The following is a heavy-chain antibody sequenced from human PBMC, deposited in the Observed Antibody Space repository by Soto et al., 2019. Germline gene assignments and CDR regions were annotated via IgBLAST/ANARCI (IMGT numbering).Heavy chain of an antibody. J-gene: IGHJ4*02. V-gene: IGHV3-23*01. Sequence: GGSLRLSCAASGFTFSSYAMSWVRQAPGKGLEWVSAISGSGGSTYYADSVKGRFTISRDNSKNTLDLQMNSLRAEDTAVYYCAKVGSHYDILTGYAPPVDYWGQGTLVTVYS. CDR3: AKVGSHYDILTGYAPPVDY. CDR2: ISGSGGST. CDR1: GFTFSSYA. D-gene: IGHD3-9*01.